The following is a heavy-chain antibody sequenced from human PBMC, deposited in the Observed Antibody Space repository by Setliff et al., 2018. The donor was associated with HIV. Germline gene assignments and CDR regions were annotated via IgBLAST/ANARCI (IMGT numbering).Heavy chain of an antibody. CDR2: VYTSGST. CDR3: ARVFPPIRGAPFGTPPGAFDI. V-gene: IGHV4-4*07. Sequence: LSLTCSVSGGSMSTYYWSWIRQPAGKRLEWIGRVYTSGSTIYNPSLRSRVTMSVDTSKSQFSLKLNSVAAADTAVYYCARVFPPIRGAPFGTPPGAFDIWGQGTTVTVSS. CDR1: GGSMSTYY. J-gene: IGHJ3*02. D-gene: IGHD2-15*01.